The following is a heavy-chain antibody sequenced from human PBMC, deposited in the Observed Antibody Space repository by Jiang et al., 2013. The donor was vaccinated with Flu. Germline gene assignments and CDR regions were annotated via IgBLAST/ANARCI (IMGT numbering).Heavy chain of an antibody. V-gene: IGHV3-30*18. D-gene: IGHD2-21*02. CDR2: ISYDEKNT. CDR3: AKREWLGGYCVGDSCDGSSSVDS. CDR1: GFTFRVMA. J-gene: IGHJ4*02. Sequence: ASGFTFRVMACTGSARLQARGWSGLAFISYDEKNTFYRDSVKGRFSIYRDNNKKTLSLQMNNLRVEDTAVYYCAKREWLGGYCVGDSCDGSSSVDSWGLGTLVTVSS.